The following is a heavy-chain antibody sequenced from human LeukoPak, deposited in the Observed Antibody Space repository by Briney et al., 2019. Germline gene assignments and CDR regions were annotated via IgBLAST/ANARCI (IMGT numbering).Heavy chain of an antibody. CDR2: ISYDERDE. J-gene: IGHJ4*02. V-gene: IGHV3-30*18. CDR1: GFTFSRSG. Sequence: GRSLRLSCAASGFTFSRSGIHWVRQAPGRGLEWVAVISYDERDEYYADSVKGRFTISRDNSKNTLYLQMNSLRAEDTAVYCCAKDSKGSGTYYDRYFDYWGQGTLVTVSS. CDR3: AKDSKGSGTYYDRYFDY. D-gene: IGHD3-10*01.